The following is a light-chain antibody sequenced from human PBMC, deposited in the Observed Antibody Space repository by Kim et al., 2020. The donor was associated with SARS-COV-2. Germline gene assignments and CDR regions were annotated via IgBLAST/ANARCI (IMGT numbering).Light chain of an antibody. J-gene: IGLJ2*01. CDR2: GKN. CDR3: TSRDSSGNHVV. V-gene: IGLV3-19*01. CDR1: SLRSYY. Sequence: SSELTQDPAVSVALGQTVRITCQGDSLRSYYASWXQQKPVQAPVLVIYGKNNRPSGIPDRFSGSSSGNTASLTITGAQAEDEADYYCTSRDSSGNHVVFG.